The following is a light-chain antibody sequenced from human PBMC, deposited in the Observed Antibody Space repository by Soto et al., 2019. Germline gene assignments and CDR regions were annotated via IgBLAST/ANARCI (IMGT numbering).Light chain of an antibody. J-gene: IGLJ2*01. V-gene: IGLV3-1*01. Sequence: SYELTQPPSVSVSPGQTASITCSGDKLGHKYVSWYQQKPGQSPILVIYQDSKRPSGIPERVSGSNSGSTATLTISETQAMDEADYYCQTWASSIVVFGGGTKLNVL. CDR3: QTWASSIVV. CDR2: QDS. CDR1: KLGHKY.